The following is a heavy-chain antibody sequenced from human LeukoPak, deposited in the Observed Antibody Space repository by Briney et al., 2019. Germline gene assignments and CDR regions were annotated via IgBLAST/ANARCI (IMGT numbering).Heavy chain of an antibody. J-gene: IGHJ4*02. CDR3: AKLGQLATEVVY. CDR2: ISVDSGLT. Sequence: GGSLRLSCAASGFTFNSSAMSWVRQAPGQGLEWVSAISVDSGLTNYADSVKGRFTISRDNSKNTLFLLMNSLRAEDTAVYYCAKLGQLATEVVYWGQGTLVTVSS. V-gene: IGHV3-23*01. CDR1: GFTFNSSA. D-gene: IGHD6-13*01.